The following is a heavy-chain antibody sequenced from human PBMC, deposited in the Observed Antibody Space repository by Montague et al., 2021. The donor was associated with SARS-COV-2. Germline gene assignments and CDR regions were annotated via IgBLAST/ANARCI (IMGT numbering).Heavy chain of an antibody. CDR3: ARIPVGSKYYFDF. CDR2: TYYRSKWYN. D-gene: IGHD2-2*01. CDR1: GDSVSSNLVT. Sequence: CAISGDSVSSNLVTRNWIRQSPSRGPERLGRTYYRSKWYNDYAESVKGRITIDPDTSKHQFSLHLNSVTPGDTAVYYCARIPVGSKYYFDFWGQGTLVTVSS. V-gene: IGHV6-1*01. J-gene: IGHJ4*02.